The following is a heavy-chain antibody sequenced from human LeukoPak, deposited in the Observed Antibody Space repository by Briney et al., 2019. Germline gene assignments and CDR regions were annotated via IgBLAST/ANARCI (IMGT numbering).Heavy chain of an antibody. J-gene: IGHJ5*02. CDR3: ARGPSFSLGSWFDP. CDR1: GYTFTTYN. V-gene: IGHV1-18*01. Sequence: ASVKVSCKASGYTFTTYNINWVRQAPGQGLEWMGWISGYNGNTNYAQKLQGRVTMTTDTSTSTAYMELRSLRSDDTAVYYCARGPSFSLGSWFDPWGQGTLVTVSS. CDR2: ISGYNGNT. D-gene: IGHD2-15*01.